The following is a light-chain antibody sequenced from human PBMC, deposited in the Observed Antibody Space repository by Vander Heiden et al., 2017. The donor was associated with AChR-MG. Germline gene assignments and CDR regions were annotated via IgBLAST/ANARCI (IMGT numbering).Light chain of an antibody. V-gene: IGLV3-1*01. CDR2: QDN. J-gene: IGLJ2*01. CDR1: KLENKY. CDR3: QEWDNTTAF. Sequence: SHEVTQPPSVSASPGQPASIPSSGVKLENKYACCYQQRPGHSLILFMYQDNKRPAGIPERFSGSHSGNTATLTISGTQAVDDADYYCQEWDNTTAFFGGGTKLTVL.